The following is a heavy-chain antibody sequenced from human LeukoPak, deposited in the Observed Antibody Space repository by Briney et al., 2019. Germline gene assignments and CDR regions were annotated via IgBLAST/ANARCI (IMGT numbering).Heavy chain of an antibody. D-gene: IGHD6-13*01. CDR3: ARDLGGSSWSLRAFDI. CDR2: IGESGSNT. V-gene: IGHV3-23*01. CDR1: RFPFSNYA. Sequence: GSLRLACVGSRFPFSNYAMSWVRQAPGKGLDWVSSIGESGSNTYYTDSVRGRFTISRDNSKNTVYLQMNSLRVEDTAVYYCARDLGGSSWSLRAFDIWGQGTMVTVSS. J-gene: IGHJ3*02.